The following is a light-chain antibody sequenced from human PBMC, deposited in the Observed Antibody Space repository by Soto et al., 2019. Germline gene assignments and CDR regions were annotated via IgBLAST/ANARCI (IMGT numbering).Light chain of an antibody. Sequence: QSALTQPASVSGSPGQSITISCSGTSSDVGGYNYVPWYPQHPGKAPKLMICEVSNRPSGVSNRFSGSKSGNTATLTISGLQAEDEADYYCRLCTSSSTLKVFGTGTKLTVL. V-gene: IGLV2-14*01. CDR2: EVS. CDR1: SSDVGGYNY. CDR3: RLCTSSSTLKV. J-gene: IGLJ1*01.